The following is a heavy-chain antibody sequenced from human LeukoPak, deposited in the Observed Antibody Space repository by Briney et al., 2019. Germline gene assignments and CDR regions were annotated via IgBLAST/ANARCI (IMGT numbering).Heavy chain of an antibody. Sequence: PSETLSLTCTVSGGSISSSSYSWGWIRQPPGKGLEWIGSISYSGSTYYNPSLKSRLTISKDTSKNQFSLKLSSVTAADTAVYYCARDCPSSWIASYRFDPWGQGTLVTVSS. D-gene: IGHD6-13*01. J-gene: IGHJ5*02. V-gene: IGHV4-39*07. CDR1: GGSISSSSYS. CDR3: ARDCPSSWIASYRFDP. CDR2: ISYSGST.